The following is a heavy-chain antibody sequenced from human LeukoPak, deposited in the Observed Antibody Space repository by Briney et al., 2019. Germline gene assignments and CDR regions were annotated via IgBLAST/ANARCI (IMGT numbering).Heavy chain of an antibody. V-gene: IGHV3-33*08. CDR3: ARDLVGSGSYYNVPPYNWFDP. CDR1: GFTFSSYA. D-gene: IGHD3-10*01. CDR2: IWYDGSNK. J-gene: IGHJ5*02. Sequence: GGSLRLSCAASGFTFSSYAMHWVRQAPGKGLEWVAVIWYDGSNKYYADSVKGRFTISRDNSKNTLYLQMNSLRAEDTAVYYRARDLVGSGSYYNVPPYNWFDPWGQGTLVTVSS.